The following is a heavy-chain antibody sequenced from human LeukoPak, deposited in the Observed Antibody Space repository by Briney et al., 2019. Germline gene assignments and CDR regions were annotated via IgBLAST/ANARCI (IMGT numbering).Heavy chain of an antibody. CDR2: INPNSDGT. Sequence: EASVKVSCKASGYPFTGYYMHWVRQAPGQGLEWMGWINPNSDGTNYAQKFQGRVTMTRDTSINTAYMELSRLRSDDTAVYYCARDIGDIVVVPAAILELSFDYWGQGTLVTVSS. CDR3: ARDIGDIVVVPAAILELSFDY. J-gene: IGHJ4*02. D-gene: IGHD2-2*02. CDR1: GYPFTGYY. V-gene: IGHV1-2*02.